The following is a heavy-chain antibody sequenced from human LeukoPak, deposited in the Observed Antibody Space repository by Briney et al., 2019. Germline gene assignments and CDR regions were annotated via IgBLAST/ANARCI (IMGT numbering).Heavy chain of an antibody. V-gene: IGHV3-7*01. Sequence: GGSLRLSCAASGFTFSSYWMSWVRQAPGKGLEWVANIKQDGSEKYYVDSVKGRFTISRDNAKNSLYLQMNSLRAEDTAVYYCARPLQQVISSEGHQSGADYWGQGTLVTVSS. D-gene: IGHD2-21*01. CDR1: GFTFSSYW. CDR3: ARPLQQVISSEGHQSGADY. CDR2: IKQDGSEK. J-gene: IGHJ4*02.